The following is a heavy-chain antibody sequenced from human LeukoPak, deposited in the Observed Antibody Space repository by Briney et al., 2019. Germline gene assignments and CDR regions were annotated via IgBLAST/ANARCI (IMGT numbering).Heavy chain of an antibody. J-gene: IGHJ5*02. CDR2: INPNNGDT. D-gene: IGHD6-19*01. CDR3: ARSYSSGWYRNWFDP. Sequence: ASVKVSCKASGYTFTAHYIHWVRQAPGQGLEWMGWINPNNGDTMYVQKLQGRVTMTTDTSTSTAYMELRSLRSDDTAVYYCARSYSSGWYRNWFDPWGQGTLVTVSS. V-gene: IGHV1-18*04. CDR1: GYTFTAHY.